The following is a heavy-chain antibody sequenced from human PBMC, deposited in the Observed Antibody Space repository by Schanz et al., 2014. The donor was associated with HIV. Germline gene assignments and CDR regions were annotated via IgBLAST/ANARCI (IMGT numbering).Heavy chain of an antibody. CDR1: GFIFSDYY. Sequence: VQLVESGGGLVQPGGSLRLSCAASGFIFSDYYMNWVRQAPGKGLEWVSYISGSGSTIYYADSVKGRFTISRDNAKNSLYLRMHSLRAEDTASYYCVRAAKYYYGMDVWGQGNTVTVSS. J-gene: IGHJ6*02. CDR2: ISGSGSTI. CDR3: VRAAKYYYGMDV. V-gene: IGHV3-11*01.